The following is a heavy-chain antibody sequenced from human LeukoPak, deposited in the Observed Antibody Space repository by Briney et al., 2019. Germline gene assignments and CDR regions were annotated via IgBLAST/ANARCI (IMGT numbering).Heavy chain of an antibody. CDR3: ARAAYGWVGDNVLPYFDCLSRSDAFYI. CDR1: GYTFTSYG. V-gene: IGHV1-18*01. CDR2: ISAYNGNT. J-gene: IGHJ3*02. D-gene: IGHD3-9*01. Sequence: ASVNVSCKASGYTFTSYGISWVRQAPGQGLEWMAWISAYNGNTNYAQKLEGRVTITTDTSTSTAYMELRSLRSDDTAVYYCARAAYGWVGDNVLPYFDCLSRSDAFYIWGQGTMVTVSS.